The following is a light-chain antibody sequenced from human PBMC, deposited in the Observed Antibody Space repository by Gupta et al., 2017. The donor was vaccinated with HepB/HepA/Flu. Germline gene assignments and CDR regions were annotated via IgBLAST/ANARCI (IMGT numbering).Light chain of an antibody. CDR1: QRVLYSSNNKNY. CDR2: WAS. Sequence: DIVMTQSPDSLAVSLGERATINCKSSQRVLYSSNNKNYLAWYQQKPGQPPKVLIYWASTRESGVPDRFSGSGSGTDFTLTISSLQAEDVAVYYCQQYHSTPQTFGQGTKVEIK. J-gene: IGKJ1*01. CDR3: QQYHSTPQT. V-gene: IGKV4-1*01.